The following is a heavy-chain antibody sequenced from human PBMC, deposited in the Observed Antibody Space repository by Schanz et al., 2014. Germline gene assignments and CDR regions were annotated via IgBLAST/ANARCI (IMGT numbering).Heavy chain of an antibody. J-gene: IGHJ4*02. CDR3: AKEKGDCSSTSCSYYFDY. CDR1: GFTFSSYS. Sequence: QVQLVESGGGVVQPGGSLRLSCAASGFTFSSYSMHWVRQAPGKGLDWVAFIRFDGSSEYYADSVRGRFTISRDDSKNTLYLQMNSLRPEDTAVYYCAKEKGDCSSTSCSYYFDYWGQGTLVTVSS. D-gene: IGHD2-2*01. V-gene: IGHV3-30*02. CDR2: IRFDGSSE.